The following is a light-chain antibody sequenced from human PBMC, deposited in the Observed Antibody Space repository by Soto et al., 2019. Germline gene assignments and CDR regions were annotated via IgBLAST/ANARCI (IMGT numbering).Light chain of an antibody. V-gene: IGKV3-11*01. Sequence: EIGLTQSPATLSLSPVERATLSCRDSQSVRSDLAWYQQKPGQAPRLLIYDASNRATGIPARFSGSGAGTDFTLTISSLEPEDFAVYYCQQRSNWPLTFGGGTKVEIK. J-gene: IGKJ4*01. CDR3: QQRSNWPLT. CDR1: QSVRSD. CDR2: DAS.